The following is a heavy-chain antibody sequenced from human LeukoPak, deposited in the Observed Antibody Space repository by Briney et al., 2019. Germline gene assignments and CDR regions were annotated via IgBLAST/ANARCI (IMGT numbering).Heavy chain of an antibody. J-gene: IGHJ4*02. CDR2: IYSSGST. CDR1: GDSISSGSYY. Sequence: SQTLSLTCTVSGDSISSGSYYWSWIRQPAGKGLEWIGRIYSSGSTDYNPSLKSRVTISVDTSKNQFSLKLSSVTAADTAIYYCARAYVMVRGVPIDYWGQGTLVTVSS. V-gene: IGHV4-61*02. CDR3: ARAYVMVRGVPIDY. D-gene: IGHD3-10*01.